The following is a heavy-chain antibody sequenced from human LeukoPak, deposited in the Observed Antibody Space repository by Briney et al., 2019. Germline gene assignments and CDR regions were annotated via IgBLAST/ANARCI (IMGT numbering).Heavy chain of an antibody. D-gene: IGHD4-17*01. Sequence: SETLSLTCTVSSGSISSSSYYWGWIRQPPGKGLQWIGNIYYSGSTYYNPSLMSRVTISVDTSKKQFSLKLSSVTAADTAVYYCARQQSLYGVKDYWGQGTLVTVSS. CDR3: ARQQSLYGVKDY. J-gene: IGHJ4*02. CDR2: IYYSGST. V-gene: IGHV4-39*01. CDR1: SGSISSSSYY.